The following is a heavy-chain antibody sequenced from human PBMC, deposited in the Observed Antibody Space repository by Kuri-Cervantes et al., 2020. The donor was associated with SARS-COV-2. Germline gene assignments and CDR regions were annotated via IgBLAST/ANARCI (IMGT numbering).Heavy chain of an antibody. CDR3: ARVVVVTPTKNNWFDP. CDR1: GYSISSGYY. CDR2: IYHSGST. V-gene: IGHV4-38-2*01. J-gene: IGHJ5*02. Sequence: GSLRLSCAVSGYSISSGYYWGWIRQPPGKWLEWIGSIYHSGSTYYNPSLKSRVTISVDTSKDQFSLRLTSVTAADTAVYYCARVVVVTPTKNNWFDPWGQGTLVTVSS. D-gene: IGHD2-21*02.